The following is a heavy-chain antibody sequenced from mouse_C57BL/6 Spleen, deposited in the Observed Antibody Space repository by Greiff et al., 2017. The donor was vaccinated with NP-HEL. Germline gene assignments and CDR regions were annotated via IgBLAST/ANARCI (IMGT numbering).Heavy chain of an antibody. D-gene: IGHD1-1*01. CDR3: ARDYYGSLDY. CDR2: ISSGSSTI. Sequence: EVKLVESGGGLVKPGGSLKLSCAASGFTFSDYGMHWVRQAPEKGLEWVAYISSGSSTIYYADTVKGRFTISRDNAKNTLFLQMTSLRAEDTAMYYCARDYYGSLDYWGQGTTLTVSS. CDR1: GFTFSDYG. J-gene: IGHJ2*01. V-gene: IGHV5-17*01.